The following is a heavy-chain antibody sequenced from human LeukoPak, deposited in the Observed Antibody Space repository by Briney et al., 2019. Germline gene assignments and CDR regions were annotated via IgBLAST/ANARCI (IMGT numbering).Heavy chain of an antibody. D-gene: IGHD3-10*01. CDR3: ARTVYGYYYGSGSYPDY. CDR1: GGSISSGGYY. V-gene: IGHV4-31*03. CDR2: IYYSGST. Sequence: SETLSLTCTVSGGSISSGGYYWSWIRQHPGKGLEWIGYIYYSGSTYYNPSLKSRVTISVDTSKNQFSLKLSSVTAADTAVYYCARTVYGYYYGSGSYPDYWGQGTLVTASS. J-gene: IGHJ4*02.